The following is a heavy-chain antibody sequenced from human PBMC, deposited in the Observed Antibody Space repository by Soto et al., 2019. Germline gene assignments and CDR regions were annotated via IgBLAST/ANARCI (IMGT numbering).Heavy chain of an antibody. V-gene: IGHV3-23*01. CDR1: GFTFSSYA. J-gene: IGHJ6*02. Sequence: RGSLRLSCAASGFTFSSYAMSWVRQAPGKGLEWVSAISGSGGSTYYADSVKGRFTISVDTSKNQFSLKLNSVTAADTAVYYCARDLWGYCGTDCYPLDVWGQGTTVTVSS. CDR2: ISGSGGST. D-gene: IGHD2-21*02. CDR3: ARDLWGYCGTDCYPLDV.